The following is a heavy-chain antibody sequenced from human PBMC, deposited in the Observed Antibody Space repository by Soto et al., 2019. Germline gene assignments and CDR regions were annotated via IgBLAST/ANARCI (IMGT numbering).Heavy chain of an antibody. CDR2: INHSGST. Sequence: SETLSLTCAVYGGSFSGYYWSWIRQPPGKGLEWIGEINHSGSTNYNPSLKSRVTISVDTSKNQFSLKLSSVTAADTAVYYCARVLPHSSTPIDYWGQGTLVTVSS. CDR3: ARVLPHSSTPIDY. D-gene: IGHD2-2*01. J-gene: IGHJ4*02. CDR1: GGSFSGYY. V-gene: IGHV4-34*01.